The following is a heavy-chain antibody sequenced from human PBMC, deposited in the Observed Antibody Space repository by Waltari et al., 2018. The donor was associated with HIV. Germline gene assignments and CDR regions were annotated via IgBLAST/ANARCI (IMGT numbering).Heavy chain of an antibody. Sequence: QVQLQESGPGLVTPSETLSLTCAVSGYSISSGYYWGWIRQPPGQGLEWIGSIYHSGSTYYNPSLKSRVTISVDTSKNQFSLKLSSVTAADTAVYYCARGRYSSSWYEGDYFDYWGQGTLVTVSS. CDR2: IYHSGST. V-gene: IGHV4-38-2*01. CDR3: ARGRYSSSWYEGDYFDY. CDR1: GYSISSGYY. J-gene: IGHJ4*02. D-gene: IGHD6-13*01.